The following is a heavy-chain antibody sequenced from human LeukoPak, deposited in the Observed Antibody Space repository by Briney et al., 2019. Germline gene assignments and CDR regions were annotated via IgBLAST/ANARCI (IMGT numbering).Heavy chain of an antibody. CDR1: GFTFSDFW. J-gene: IGHJ4*02. CDR3: ARESLLTRDYYDSSGYGDY. Sequence: PGGSLRLSCAASGFTFSDFWMHWVRQAPGKGLEWVSYISSSSSTIYYADSVKGRFTISRDNAKNSLYLQMNSLRAEDTAVYYCARESLLTRDYYDSSGYGDYWGQGTLVTVSS. CDR2: ISSSSSTI. V-gene: IGHV3-48*04. D-gene: IGHD3-22*01.